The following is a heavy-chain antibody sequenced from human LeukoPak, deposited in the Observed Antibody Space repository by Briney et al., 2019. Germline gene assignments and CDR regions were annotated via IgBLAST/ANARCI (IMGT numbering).Heavy chain of an antibody. CDR3: ARERTMRYFDL. CDR1: GGSFSGYY. D-gene: IGHD3-22*01. V-gene: IGHV4-34*01. CDR2: INHSGST. J-gene: IGHJ2*01. Sequence: PSETLSLTCAVYGGSFSGYYWSWIRQPPGKGLEWIGEINHSGSTNYNPSLKSRVTISVDTSKDQFSLKLCSVTAADTAVYYCARERTMRYFDLWGRGTLVTVSS.